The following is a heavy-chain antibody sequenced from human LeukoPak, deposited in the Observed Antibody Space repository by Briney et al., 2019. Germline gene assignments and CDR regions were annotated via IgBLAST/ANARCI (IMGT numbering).Heavy chain of an antibody. V-gene: IGHV1-2*02. J-gene: IGHJ6*02. CDR1: GYTFTSYY. CDR2: INPNSGGT. CDR3: ARDEMRARLYYYGMDV. Sequence: ASVKVSCKASGYTFTSYYMHWVRQAPGQGLEWMGWINPNSGGTNYAQKFQGRVTMTRDTPISTAYMELSRLRSDDTAVYYCARDEMRARLYYYGMDVWGQGTTVTVSS. D-gene: IGHD6-25*01.